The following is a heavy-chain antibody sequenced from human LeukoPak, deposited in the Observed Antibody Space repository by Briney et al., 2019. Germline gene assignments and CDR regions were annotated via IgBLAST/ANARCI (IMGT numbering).Heavy chain of an antibody. CDR1: GGTFSSYA. J-gene: IGHJ4*02. CDR2: IIPIFGIA. CDR3: AGGDYYDSSGYPRTFDY. V-gene: IGHV1-69*04. Sequence: SVKVSCKASGGTFSSYAISWVRQAPGQGLEWMGRIIPIFGIANYAQKFQGRVTITADKSTSTAYMELSSLRSEDTAVYYCAGGDYYDSSGYPRTFDYWGQGTLVTVSS. D-gene: IGHD3-22*01.